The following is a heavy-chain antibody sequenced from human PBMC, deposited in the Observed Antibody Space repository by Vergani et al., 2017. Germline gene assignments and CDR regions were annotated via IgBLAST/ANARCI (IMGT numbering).Heavy chain of an antibody. D-gene: IGHD3-9*01. Sequence: QVQLQESGPGLVKPSQTLSLTCTVSGGSISSGGYYWSWIRQHPGKGLEWIGYIYYSGSTYYNPALKSRVTISGDTSKDQFSLKLSSVTAADTAVYYCARGRRYFDWLLPNWFDPWGQGTLVTVSS. J-gene: IGHJ5*02. CDR2: IYYSGST. CDR1: GGSISSGGYY. V-gene: IGHV4-31*03. CDR3: ARGRRYFDWLLPNWFDP.